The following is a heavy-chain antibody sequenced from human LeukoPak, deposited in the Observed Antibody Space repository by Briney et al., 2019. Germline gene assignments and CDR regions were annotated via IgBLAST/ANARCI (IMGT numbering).Heavy chain of an antibody. CDR3: ARRTAYSGYTEGVNGFDY. CDR1: GGSISSNYYY. CDR2: IYYTGSA. V-gene: IGHV4-39*07. J-gene: IGHJ4*02. D-gene: IGHD5-12*01. Sequence: SETLSLTCTVSGGSISSNYYYWGWIRQPPGKGLEWIGSIYYTGSAYYNPSLKSRVTISVDTSKNQFSLKLSSVTAADTAVYYCARRTAYSGYTEGVNGFDYWGQGTLVTVSS.